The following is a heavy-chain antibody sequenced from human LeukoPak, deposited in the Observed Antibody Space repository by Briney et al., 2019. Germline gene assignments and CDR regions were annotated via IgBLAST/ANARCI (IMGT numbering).Heavy chain of an antibody. Sequence: GASVNVSCKASGGTFSSYAISWVRQAPGQGLEWMGGIIPIFGTANYAQKFQGRVTITADKSTSTAYMELSSLRSEDTAVYYCARDEIAVADLWGQGTMVTVSS. CDR1: GGTFSSYA. CDR2: IIPIFGTA. D-gene: IGHD6-19*01. J-gene: IGHJ3*01. CDR3: ARDEIAVADL. V-gene: IGHV1-69*06.